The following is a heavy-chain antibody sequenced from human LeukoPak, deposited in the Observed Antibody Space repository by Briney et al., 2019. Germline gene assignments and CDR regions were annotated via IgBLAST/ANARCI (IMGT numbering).Heavy chain of an antibody. CDR1: GFTVSSNY. CDR2: IYSGGST. CDR3: ARAPYDFWRGYYRDY. V-gene: IGHV3-66*01. J-gene: IGHJ4*02. Sequence: GGSLRLSCAASGFTVSSNYMSWVRQAPGKGLEWVSVIYSGGSTYYADSVKGRFTISRDNSKNTLYLQMNSLRAEDTAVYYCARAPYDFWRGYYRDYWGQGTLVTVSS. D-gene: IGHD3-3*01.